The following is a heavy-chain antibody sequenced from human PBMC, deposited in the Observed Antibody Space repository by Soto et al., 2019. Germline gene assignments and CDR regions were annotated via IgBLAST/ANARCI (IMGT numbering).Heavy chain of an antibody. CDR1: GYVFTSYV. CDR2: VSAYNGET. D-gene: IGHD3-16*01. V-gene: IGHV1-18*04. CDR3: ARDWWSVDRPVDSNWFDP. J-gene: IGHJ5*02. Sequence: QAQLVQSGAEVEKPGASVKVSCRASGYVFTSYVISWVRQALGQGLGWMGWVSAYNGETSYCQKFQGRVTMTTDTIMSTAYMELGSLRSDDTAVYYCARDWWSVDRPVDSNWFDPWGQGTLVTVSS.